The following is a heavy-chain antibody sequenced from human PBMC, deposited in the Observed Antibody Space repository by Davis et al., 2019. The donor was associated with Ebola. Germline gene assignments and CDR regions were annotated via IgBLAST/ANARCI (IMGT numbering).Heavy chain of an antibody. CDR1: GYTFTSYG. CDR2: ISAYNGNT. V-gene: IGHV1-18*01. Sequence: AASVKVSCKASGYTFTSYGISWVRQAPGQGLEWMGWISAYNGNTNYAQKLQGRVTMTTDTSTSTAYMELRSLRSDDTAVYYCAREVTRYRYGSVLDWGQGTLVTVSS. D-gene: IGHD3-16*02. J-gene: IGHJ4*02. CDR3: AREVTRYRYGSVLD.